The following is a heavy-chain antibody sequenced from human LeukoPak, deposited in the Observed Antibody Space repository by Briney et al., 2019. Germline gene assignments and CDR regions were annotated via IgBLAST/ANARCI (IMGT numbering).Heavy chain of an antibody. CDR1: GFTFSSYA. D-gene: IGHD4-17*01. Sequence: GGSQRLSCSASGFTFSSYAMHWVRQAPGKGLEYVSGIRSSGGTTYYADSVKGRFTISRDNSKNTLYLQMSSLRLEDTAAYYCVKDDHGDSPDWGQGTLVTVSS. J-gene: IGHJ4*02. CDR2: IRSSGGTT. V-gene: IGHV3-64D*09. CDR3: VKDDHGDSPD.